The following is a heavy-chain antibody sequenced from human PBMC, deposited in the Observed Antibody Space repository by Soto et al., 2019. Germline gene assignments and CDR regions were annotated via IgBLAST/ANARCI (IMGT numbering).Heavy chain of an antibody. CDR1: GFIFSNNG. D-gene: IGHD3-10*02. V-gene: IGHV3-30*02. CDR3: TLVRVADSSLDH. Sequence: GGSLRLSCVGSGFIFSNNGMHWVRQTPAKGLEWVAFMSYDGSDTFYADSVKGRFTISRDNSKTPLFLHMSNLRAEDTAMYYCTLVRVADSSLDHWGQGTLVTVPS. CDR2: MSYDGSDT. J-gene: IGHJ4*02.